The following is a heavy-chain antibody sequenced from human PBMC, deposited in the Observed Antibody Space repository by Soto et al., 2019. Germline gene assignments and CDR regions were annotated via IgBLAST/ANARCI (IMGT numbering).Heavy chain of an antibody. CDR2: ISTDGSYT. CDR3: ARGGWG. D-gene: IGHD1-26*01. CDR1: GFTFSSYW. Sequence: EVQLVESGGGLVQPGGSLRLSCAASGFTFSSYWMHWVRQAPGKGLVWVSHISTDGSYTIYADSVKGRFTISRDNAKKTLYLQMNSLRAEDTAVYYCARGGWGWGQGTMVTVSS. J-gene: IGHJ3*01. V-gene: IGHV3-74*01.